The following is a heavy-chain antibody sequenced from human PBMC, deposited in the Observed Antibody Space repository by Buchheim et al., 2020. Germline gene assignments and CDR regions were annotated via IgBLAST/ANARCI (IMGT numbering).Heavy chain of an antibody. J-gene: IGHJ6*02. Sequence: EVQLLESGGGLVQPGGSLRLSCAASGFTFSSYAMSWVRQAPGKGLEWVSAISGSGGSTYYADSVKGRFTISRDNSKNTLDLQMNSLRAEDTAVYYCAKDGYCSSTSCYYYYGMDVWGQGTT. CDR2: ISGSGGST. CDR1: GFTFSSYA. V-gene: IGHV3-23*01. D-gene: IGHD2-2*01. CDR3: AKDGYCSSTSCYYYYGMDV.